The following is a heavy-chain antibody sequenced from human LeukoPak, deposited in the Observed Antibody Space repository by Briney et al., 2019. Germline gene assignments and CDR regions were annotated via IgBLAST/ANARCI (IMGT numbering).Heavy chain of an antibody. D-gene: IGHD6-13*01. CDR1: GGSISSYY. J-gene: IGHJ5*02. V-gene: IGHV4-59*08. CDR3: AGRGHSSPNWFDP. CDR2: IYYSGST. Sequence: SETLSLTCTVSGGSISSYYWSWIRQPPGKGLEWIGYIYYSGSTNYNPSLKSRVTISVDTSKNQFSLKLSSVTAADTAVYYCAGRGHSSPNWFDPWGQGTLVTVSS.